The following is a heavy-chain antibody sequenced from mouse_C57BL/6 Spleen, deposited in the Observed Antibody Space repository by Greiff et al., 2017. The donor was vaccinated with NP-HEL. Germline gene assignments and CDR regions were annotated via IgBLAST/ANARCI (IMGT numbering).Heavy chain of an antibody. CDR3: ARHAFKRDYFDY. CDR1: GYTFTEYT. V-gene: IGHV1-62-2*01. Sequence: VKLMESGAELVKPGASVKLSCKASGYTFTEYTIHWVKQRSGQGLEWIGWFYPGSGSIKYNEKFKDKATLTADKSSSTVYMELSRLTSEDSAVYFCARHAFKRDYFDYWGQGTTLTVSS. CDR2: FYPGSGSI. J-gene: IGHJ2*01.